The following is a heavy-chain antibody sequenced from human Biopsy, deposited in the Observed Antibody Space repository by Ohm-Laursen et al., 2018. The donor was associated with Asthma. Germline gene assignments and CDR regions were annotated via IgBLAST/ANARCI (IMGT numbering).Heavy chain of an antibody. V-gene: IGHV4-39*01. Sequence: SETLSLTCTVSGGSISSSSYYWGWIRQPPGKGLEWIGSIYYSGSTYYNPSLKSRVTISVDTSKNQFSLKLSSVTAADTAVYYCARFTASITIFGVVNSWFDPWGQGTLVTVSS. CDR1: GGSISSSSYY. CDR3: ARFTASITIFGVVNSWFDP. CDR2: IYYSGST. J-gene: IGHJ5*02. D-gene: IGHD3-3*01.